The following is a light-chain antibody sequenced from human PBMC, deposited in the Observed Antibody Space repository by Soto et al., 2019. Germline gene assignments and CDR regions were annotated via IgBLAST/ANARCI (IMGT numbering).Light chain of an antibody. CDR1: SSDVGGYIY. J-gene: IGLJ1*01. V-gene: IGLV2-8*01. CDR3: QSYDRSLRGYV. CDR2: EVS. Sequence: QSALTQPPSASGSAGQSVTISCTGTSSDVGGYIYVSWYQQHPGKAPKLIIYEVSRRPSGVPERFSGSKSGNTASLTVSGLQAEDEAHYYCQSYDRSLRGYVFGTGTKLTVL.